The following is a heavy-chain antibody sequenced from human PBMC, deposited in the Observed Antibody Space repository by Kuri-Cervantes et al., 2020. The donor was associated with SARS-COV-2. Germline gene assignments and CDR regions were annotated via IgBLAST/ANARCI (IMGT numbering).Heavy chain of an antibody. CDR2: IYHSGST. J-gene: IGHJ4*02. CDR3: ANTAIAGLDY. D-gene: IGHD5-18*01. CDR1: GFTFSSYE. V-gene: IGHV4-38-2*01. Sequence: SQTLSLTCAASGFTFSSYEMNWVRQAPGKGLEWIGSIYHSGSTYYNPSLKSRVTISVDTSKNQFSLKLSSVTAADTAVYYCANTAIAGLDYWGQGTLVTVSS.